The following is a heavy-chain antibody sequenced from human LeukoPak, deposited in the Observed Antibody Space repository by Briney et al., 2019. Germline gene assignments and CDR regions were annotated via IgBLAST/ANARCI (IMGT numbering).Heavy chain of an antibody. J-gene: IGHJ4*02. Sequence: PGGSLRLSCAASGFTFSSYAMSWVRQAPGKGLEWVSAISGSGGSTYYAGSVKGRFTISRDNSKNTLYLQMNSLRAEDTAVYYCAKATIVVVPAAMDYWGQGTLVTVSS. CDR1: GFTFSSYA. V-gene: IGHV3-23*01. CDR2: ISGSGGST. CDR3: AKATIVVVPAAMDY. D-gene: IGHD2-2*01.